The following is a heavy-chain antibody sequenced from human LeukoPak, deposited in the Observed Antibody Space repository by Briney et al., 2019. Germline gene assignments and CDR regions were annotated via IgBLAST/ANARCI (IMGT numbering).Heavy chain of an antibody. CDR2: IRSKANSYAT. V-gene: IGHV3-73*01. D-gene: IGHD6-19*01. J-gene: IGHJ4*02. CDR3: TVAVAGKGREPRNDY. Sequence: GGSLRLSCAASGFTFSGSAMHWVRQASGKGLEWVGRIRSKANSYATAYAASVKGRFTISRDDSKNTAYLQMNSLKTEDTAVYYCTVAVAGKGREPRNDYWGQGTLVTVSS. CDR1: GFTFSGSA.